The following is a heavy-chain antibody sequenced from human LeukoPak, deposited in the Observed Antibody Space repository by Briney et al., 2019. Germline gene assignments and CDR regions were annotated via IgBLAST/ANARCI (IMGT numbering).Heavy chain of an antibody. CDR3: ARIYCGGDCCAPYFDY. Sequence: SQTLSLTCAISGDSVSSNSAAWNWIRQSPSRGLEWLGRTYYRSKWYNDYAVSVKSRITINPDTSKNQSSLQLNSVTPEDTAVYYCARIYCGGDCCAPYFDYWGQGTLVTVSS. J-gene: IGHJ4*02. V-gene: IGHV6-1*01. D-gene: IGHD2-21*01. CDR1: GDSVSSNSAA. CDR2: TYYRSKWYN.